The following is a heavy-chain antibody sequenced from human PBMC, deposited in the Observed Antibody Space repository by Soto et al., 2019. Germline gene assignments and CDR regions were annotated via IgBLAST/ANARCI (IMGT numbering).Heavy chain of an antibody. CDR1: GFTFSDHY. D-gene: IGHD3-22*01. V-gene: IGHV3-72*01. J-gene: IGHJ4*02. CDR2: TRNKANSYTT. Sequence: PGGSLRLSCAASGFTFSDHYMDWVRQAPGKGLEWVGRTRNKANSYTTEYAASVKGRFTISRDDSKNSLYLQMNSLKTEDTAVYYCARGFYDSSGYYIFDYWGQETLVTVSS. CDR3: ARGFYDSSGYYIFDY.